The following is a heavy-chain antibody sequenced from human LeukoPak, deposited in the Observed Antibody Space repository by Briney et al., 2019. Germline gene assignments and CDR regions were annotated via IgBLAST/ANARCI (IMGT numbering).Heavy chain of an antibody. D-gene: IGHD2-2*01. J-gene: IGHJ5*02. CDR2: ISYTGGA. Sequence: SQTLSLFCSISGDSINSGDYHWTWIRQYPGKGPQWIGYISYTGGAYYNPSLRSRLSMSLHTSENQFSLQLASVTAADSAVYYCARRVGRPMGYFDPWGPGAQVTVSP. CDR3: ARRVGRPMGYFDP. CDR1: GDSINSGDYH. V-gene: IGHV4-31*03.